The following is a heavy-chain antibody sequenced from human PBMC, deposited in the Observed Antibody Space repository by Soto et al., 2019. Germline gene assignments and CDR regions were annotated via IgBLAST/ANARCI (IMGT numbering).Heavy chain of an antibody. D-gene: IGHD2-21*01. Sequence: QVQLVQSGGEVKKPGASVKVSCKASGYTFNTYGINWVRQAPGQGLEWMGWINTDSGNPNYAQKFQGRVTMTRDTSTGTAYMEMRSLASDDTAVYYCARKKCIGECYYFDLWGQGTLVTVS. J-gene: IGHJ4*02. CDR1: GYTFNTYG. CDR3: ARKKCIGECYYFDL. CDR2: INTDSGNP. V-gene: IGHV1-18*01.